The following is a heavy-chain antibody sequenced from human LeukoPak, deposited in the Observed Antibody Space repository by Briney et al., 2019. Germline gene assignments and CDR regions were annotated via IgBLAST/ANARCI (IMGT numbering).Heavy chain of an antibody. CDR2: LNQDGTEK. D-gene: IGHD6-25*01. J-gene: IGHJ3*02. CDR3: ARSGPIDI. V-gene: IGHV3-7*03. Sequence: GGSLRLSCAASGFTFSSYWMTWVRQAPGKGLEWVANLNQDGTEKYYVGSVKGRFTISRDNAKNSLYLQMNSLRAEDTAVYYRARSGPIDIWGQGTMVTVSS. CDR1: GFTFSSYW.